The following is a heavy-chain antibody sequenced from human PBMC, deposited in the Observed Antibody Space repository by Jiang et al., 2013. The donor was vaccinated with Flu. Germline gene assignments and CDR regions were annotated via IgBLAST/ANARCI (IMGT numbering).Heavy chain of an antibody. CDR2: INTNTGKP. J-gene: IGHJ4*02. Sequence: QSGSELKKPGASVKLSCKASGYTFTNYAMSWVRQAPGQGLEWMGWINTNTGKPTFAQGFTGRFVFSLDTSVSTAYLQISSLEAEDTAVYYRARDRRACTGDTCYTDFDYWGQGTLVTVSS. CDR1: GYTFTNYA. D-gene: IGHD2-8*02. CDR3: ARDRRACTGDTCYTDFDY. V-gene: IGHV7-4-1*02.